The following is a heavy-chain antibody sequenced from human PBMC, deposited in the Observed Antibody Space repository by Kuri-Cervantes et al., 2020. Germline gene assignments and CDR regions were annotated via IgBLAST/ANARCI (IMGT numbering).Heavy chain of an antibody. CDR3: ARGRQRLLYY. Sequence: GGSLRLSCAASGFTFSSYAMSWVRQAPGKGLEWVSAISGSGGSTYYADSVKGRFTISRDNAKNSLYLQMNSLRAEDTAVYYCARGRQRLLYYWGQGTLVTVSS. J-gene: IGHJ4*02. CDR1: GFTFSSYA. V-gene: IGHV3-23*01. CDR2: ISGSGGST. D-gene: IGHD6-25*01.